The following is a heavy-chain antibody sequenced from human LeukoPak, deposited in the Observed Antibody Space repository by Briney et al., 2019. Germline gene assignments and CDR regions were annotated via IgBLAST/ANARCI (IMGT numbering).Heavy chain of an antibody. CDR2: ISYEEKK. V-gene: IGHV3-30*01. Sequence: PGGSLRLSCAASGFPFGDYSMHWVRQAPGKGLEWVTLISYEEKKYYADSVRGRFTISRDNSRRTLSLQTNSLRPDDTAVYYCARFSFYDYVWGSYRYYPVGYFDYWGQGTLVTVSS. CDR1: GFPFGDYS. D-gene: IGHD3-16*02. CDR3: ARFSFYDYVWGSYRYYPVGYFDY. J-gene: IGHJ4*02.